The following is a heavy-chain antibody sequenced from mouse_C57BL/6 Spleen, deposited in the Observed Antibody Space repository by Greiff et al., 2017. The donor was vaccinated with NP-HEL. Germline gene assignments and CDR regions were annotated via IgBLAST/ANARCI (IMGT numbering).Heavy chain of an antibody. D-gene: IGHD2-13*01. Sequence: VQLQPSGAELVRPGASVTLSCKASGYTFPDYEMHWVKQTPVHGLEWIGAIDPETGGHDSTQKLKGKAILTAEKSSSTAYMELRSLTSEDSAVYYCTRDSVTLYAMDYWGQGTSVTVSS. J-gene: IGHJ4*01. CDR3: TRDSVTLYAMDY. CDR1: GYTFPDYE. V-gene: IGHV1-15*01. CDR2: IDPETGGH.